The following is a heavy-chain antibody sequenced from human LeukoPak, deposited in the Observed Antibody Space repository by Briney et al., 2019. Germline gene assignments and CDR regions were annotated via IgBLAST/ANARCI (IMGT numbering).Heavy chain of an antibody. CDR2: IGGSGGNI. J-gene: IGHJ4*02. V-gene: IGHV3-23*01. Sequence: GGSLSLSCAASGFTFSSSPMSWVRQAPGKGLEWVSVIGGSGGNINYADSVKGRFTISRDNSKNTLYLQMNSLRAEDTAVYYCAQWHTVDYWGQGTLVTVSS. D-gene: IGHD2-8*01. CDR1: GFTFSSSP. CDR3: AQWHTVDY.